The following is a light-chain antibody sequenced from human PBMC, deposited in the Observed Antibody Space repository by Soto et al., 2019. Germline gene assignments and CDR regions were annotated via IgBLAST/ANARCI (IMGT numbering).Light chain of an antibody. CDR3: QQGYSAPPT. CDR1: QGISSY. Sequence: DIQMTQSPSSLSASVGDRVSITCRASQGISSYLAWYQQKPGKAPKLLIYDASSLESGVPSRFSGSGSGTEFTLTISSLQPDDFATYYCQQGYSAPPTFGGGTKVDIK. J-gene: IGKJ4*01. V-gene: IGKV1-9*01. CDR2: DAS.